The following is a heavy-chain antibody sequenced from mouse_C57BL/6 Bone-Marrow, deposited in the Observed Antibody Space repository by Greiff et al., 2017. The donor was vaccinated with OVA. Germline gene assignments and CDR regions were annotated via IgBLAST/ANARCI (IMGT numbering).Heavy chain of an antibody. J-gene: IGHJ2*01. CDR1: GFTFSDYY. CDR3: AREGAWGGYFDY. Sequence: EVKLVESEGGLVQPGSSMKLSCTASGFTFSDYYMAWVRQVPEKGLEWVANINYDGSSTYYLDSLKSRFIISRDNAKNILYLQMSHLKSEDTAMYYCAREGAWGGYFDYWGQGTTLTVSS. CDR2: INYDGSST. V-gene: IGHV5-16*01.